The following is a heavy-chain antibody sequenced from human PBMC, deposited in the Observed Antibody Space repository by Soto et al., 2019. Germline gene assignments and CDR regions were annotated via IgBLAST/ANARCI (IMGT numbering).Heavy chain of an antibody. CDR3: ASPDYDFWSGYSRPRDFYYYGMDV. CDR1: GGTFSSYA. CDR2: IIPIFGTA. D-gene: IGHD3-3*01. J-gene: IGHJ6*02. V-gene: IGHV1-69*13. Sequence: SVKVSCKASGGTFSSYAISWVRQAPGQGLEWMGGIIPIFGTANYAQKFQGRVTITADESTSTAYMEPSSLRSEDTAVYYCASPDYDFWSGYSRPRDFYYYGMDVWGQGTTVTVSS.